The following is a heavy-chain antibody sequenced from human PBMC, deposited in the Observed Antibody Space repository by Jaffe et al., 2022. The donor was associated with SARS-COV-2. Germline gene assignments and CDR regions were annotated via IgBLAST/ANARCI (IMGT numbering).Heavy chain of an antibody. J-gene: IGHJ5*02. Sequence: QLQLQESGPGLVKPSETLSLTCTVSGGSISSSSYYWGWIRQPPGKGLEWIGSIYYSGSTYYNPSLKSRVTISVDTSKNQFSLKLSSVTAADTAVYYCARRERSEGLLWFGELAFDPWGQGTLVTVSS. CDR1: GGSISSSSYY. D-gene: IGHD3-10*01. V-gene: IGHV4-39*01. CDR2: IYYSGST. CDR3: ARRERSEGLLWFGELAFDP.